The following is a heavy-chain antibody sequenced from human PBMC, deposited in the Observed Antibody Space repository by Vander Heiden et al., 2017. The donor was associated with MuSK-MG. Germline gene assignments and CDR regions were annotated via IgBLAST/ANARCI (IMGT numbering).Heavy chain of an antibody. V-gene: IGHV3-7*01. D-gene: IGHD6-25*01. CDR2: IKQEGREK. CDR1: GFTFSSYW. CDR3: ASSLAATY. J-gene: IGHJ4*02. Sequence: EVQLVESGGGLVQPGGSLRLSCAASGFTFSSYWMSWVRQAPGKGLEWVANIKQEGREKDYVDSVKGRFTISRDNAKNSLYLKMNSLRAEDTAVYYCASSLAATYWGQGTLVTVSS.